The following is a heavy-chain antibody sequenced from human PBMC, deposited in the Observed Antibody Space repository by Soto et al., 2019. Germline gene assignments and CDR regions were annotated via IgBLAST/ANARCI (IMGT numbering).Heavy chain of an antibody. Sequence: SETLSLTCTVPGGSISSSSYYWGWIRQPPGKGLEWIGSIYYSGSTYYNPSLKSRVTISVETSKNQFSLKLSSVTAADTAVYYCASGKVVPAAYGSYYYYYYGMDVWGQGTTVTVSS. V-gene: IGHV4-39*01. CDR1: GGSISSSSYY. J-gene: IGHJ6*02. CDR2: IYYSGST. D-gene: IGHD2-2*01. CDR3: ASGKVVPAAYGSYYYYYYGMDV.